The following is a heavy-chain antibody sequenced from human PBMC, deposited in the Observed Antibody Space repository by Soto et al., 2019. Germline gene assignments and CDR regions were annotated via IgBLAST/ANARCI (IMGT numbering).Heavy chain of an antibody. V-gene: IGHV4-61*08. CDR2: IYHSGTT. Sequence: QVQLQESGPGLVKPSETLSLTCTVSGDSVSSGAYYWSWIRQPPGKGLEWIGYIYHSGTTNYNPSLKSRVTISLDTSKNQFSLKLTSVPAADTAVYYCARSDYGDYRHQHWGQGTLVTVSS. J-gene: IGHJ1*01. CDR3: ARSDYGDYRHQH. CDR1: GDSVSSGAYY. D-gene: IGHD4-17*01.